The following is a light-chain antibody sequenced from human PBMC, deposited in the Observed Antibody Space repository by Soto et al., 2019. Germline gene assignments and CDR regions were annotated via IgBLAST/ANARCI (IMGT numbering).Light chain of an antibody. CDR1: QSVSSSY. V-gene: IGKV3-20*01. J-gene: IGKJ4*01. CDR2: GAS. Sequence: EIVLTQSPGTLSLSPGERATLSCRASQSVSSSYLAWYQQKPGQAPRLLIYGASSRATGIPDRFSGSGSGKYFTLNISILEAEDFAVYYCQQYGSSVTFGGGTKVEIK. CDR3: QQYGSSVT.